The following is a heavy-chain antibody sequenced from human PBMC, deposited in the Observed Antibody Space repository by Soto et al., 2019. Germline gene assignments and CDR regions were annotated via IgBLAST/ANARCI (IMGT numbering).Heavy chain of an antibody. V-gene: IGHV3-30*03. D-gene: IGHD6-19*01. J-gene: IGHJ4*02. CDR2: ISYEGSNK. Sequence: GGSLRLSCAASGFTFSSYGMHWVRQAPGKGLEWVADISYEGSNKYYAASVKGRFSISRDNSENTLYLQMNSLRPEDTALYYCERNRIAVGFDYWGQGTLVTVSS. CDR1: GFTFSSYG. CDR3: ERNRIAVGFDY.